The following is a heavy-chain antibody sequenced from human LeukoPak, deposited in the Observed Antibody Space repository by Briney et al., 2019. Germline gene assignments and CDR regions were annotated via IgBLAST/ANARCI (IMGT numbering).Heavy chain of an antibody. D-gene: IGHD3-10*01. CDR3: AKSLYGSGSYWDPNFDY. J-gene: IGHJ4*02. V-gene: IGHV3-30*02. Sequence: GGSLRLSCEASGFTFSSYGMHWVRQAPGKGLEWVAVVWNGGTKKYYADSVEGRFTISRDNYKNTLYLQMNSLRAEDTAVYYCAKSLYGSGSYWDPNFDYWGQGTLVTVSS. CDR2: VWNGGTKK. CDR1: GFTFSSYG.